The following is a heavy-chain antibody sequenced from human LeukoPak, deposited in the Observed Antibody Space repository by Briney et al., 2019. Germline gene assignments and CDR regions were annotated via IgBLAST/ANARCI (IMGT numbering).Heavy chain of an antibody. D-gene: IGHD2-2*01. V-gene: IGHV4-4*08. CDR3: ARRSRDCSSTSCFDWFDP. CDR1: GGSISSYY. CDR2: IYTSGST. Sequence: SETLSLTCTVSGGSISSYYWSWIRQPPGKGLEGIGYIYTSGSTNYNPSLKSRVTISVDTSKNQFSLKLSSVTAADTAVYYCARRSRDCSSTSCFDWFDPWGQGTLVTVSS. J-gene: IGHJ5*02.